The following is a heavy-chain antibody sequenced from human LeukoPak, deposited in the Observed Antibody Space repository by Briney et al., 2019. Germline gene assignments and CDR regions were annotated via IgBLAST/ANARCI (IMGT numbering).Heavy chain of an antibody. V-gene: IGHV5-10-1*01. D-gene: IGHD3-9*01. CDR2: IDPSDSYT. CDR3: ASLNYDILTGCYKGLRTYSSSWDWYFDL. J-gene: IGHJ2*01. CDR1: GYSFTSYW. Sequence: GESLKISCQGSGYSFTSYWISWVRQMPGKGLEWMGRIDPSDSYTNYSPSFQGHVTISADKSISTAYLQWSSLKASDTAMYYCASLNYDILTGCYKGLRTYSSSWDWYFDLWGRGTLVTVSS.